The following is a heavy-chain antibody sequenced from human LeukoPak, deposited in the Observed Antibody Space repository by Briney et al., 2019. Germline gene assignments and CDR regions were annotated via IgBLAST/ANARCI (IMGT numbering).Heavy chain of an antibody. J-gene: IGHJ4*02. CDR3: ARENRSGYSSRFDY. V-gene: IGHV4-4*07. Sequence: SETLSLTCTVSGGSISSYYWSWIRQPAGKGLEWIGRTYTSGSTNYNPSLKSRVTMSVDTSKNQFSLKLSSVTAADTAVYYCARENRSGYSSRFDYWGQRTLVTVSS. CDR2: TYTSGST. D-gene: IGHD5-18*01. CDR1: GGSISSYY.